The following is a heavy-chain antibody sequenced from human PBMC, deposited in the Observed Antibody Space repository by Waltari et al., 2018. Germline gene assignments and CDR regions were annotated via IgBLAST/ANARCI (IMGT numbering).Heavy chain of an antibody. D-gene: IGHD3-9*01. Sequence: QLQLQESGPGLVKPSETLSLTCTVSGGSISSESYYWGWIRQPPGKGLEWIGSISSSGTTYSITTLKSRATISFDTSKNQFSLTLSSVTAADTAGYYCVRLSYHIVNGYGWFDPWGLGTLVTVSS. CDR2: ISSSGTT. CDR1: GGSISSESYY. CDR3: VRLSYHIVNGYGWFDP. J-gene: IGHJ5*02. V-gene: IGHV4-39*01.